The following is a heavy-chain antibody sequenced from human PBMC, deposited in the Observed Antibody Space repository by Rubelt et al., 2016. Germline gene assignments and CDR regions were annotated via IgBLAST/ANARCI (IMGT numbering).Heavy chain of an antibody. D-gene: IGHD3-22*01. Sequence: QLQLQESGPGLVKPSETLSLTCTVSGGSISSSSYYWGWIRQPPGKGLDWIGSIYYSGSTYYNPSLKSRVTIAVDTSKNQFSVKLSAVTAADTAVYYWARRDLIVVVGAFDIWGQGTMVTVSS. CDR3: ARRDLIVVVGAFDI. CDR2: IYYSGST. V-gene: IGHV4-39*07. J-gene: IGHJ3*02. CDR1: GGSISSSSYY.